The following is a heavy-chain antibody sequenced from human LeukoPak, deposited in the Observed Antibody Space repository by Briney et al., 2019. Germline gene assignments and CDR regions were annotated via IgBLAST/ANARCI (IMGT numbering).Heavy chain of an antibody. CDR1: GFTFASYA. J-gene: IGHJ4*02. D-gene: IGHD2-2*01. CDR3: ARGDIVVVPAATDY. V-gene: IGHV3-23*01. CDR2: ISGSGGGT. Sequence: GGSLRLSCAASGFTFASYAMNWVRQAPGKGLEWVSGISGSGGGTDYADSVKGRFTISRDNSKNTLYLQMNSLRAEDTAVYYCARGDIVVVPAATDYWGQGTLVTVSS.